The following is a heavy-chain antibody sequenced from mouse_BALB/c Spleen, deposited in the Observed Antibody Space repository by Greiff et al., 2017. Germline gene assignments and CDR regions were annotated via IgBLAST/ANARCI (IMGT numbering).Heavy chain of an antibody. J-gene: IGHJ3*01. D-gene: IGHD3-1*01. CDR3: ARGGGSGFFAY. V-gene: IGHV3-6*02. CDR1: GYSITSGYY. Sequence: EVQLQESGPGLVKPSQSLSLTCSVTGYSITSGYYWNWIRQFPGNKLEWMGYISYDGSNNYNPSLKNRISITRDTSKNQFFLKLNSVTTEDTATYYCARGGGSGFFAYWGQGTLVTVSA. CDR2: ISYDGSN.